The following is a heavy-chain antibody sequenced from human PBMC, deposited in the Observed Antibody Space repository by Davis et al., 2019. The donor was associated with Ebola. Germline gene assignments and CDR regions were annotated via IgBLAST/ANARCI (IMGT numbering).Heavy chain of an antibody. D-gene: IGHD3-22*01. CDR1: GFTFSSYA. J-gene: IGHJ4*02. CDR3: AKVGYYYDSSGYSYYDY. CDR2: ISGSGGST. Sequence: PGGSLRLSCAASGFTFSSYAMSWVRQAPGKGLEWVSAISGSGGSTYYADSVKGRFTISRDNSKNTLYLQMNSLRAEDTAVYYCAKVGYYYDSSGYSYYDYWGQGTLVTVSS. V-gene: IGHV3-23*01.